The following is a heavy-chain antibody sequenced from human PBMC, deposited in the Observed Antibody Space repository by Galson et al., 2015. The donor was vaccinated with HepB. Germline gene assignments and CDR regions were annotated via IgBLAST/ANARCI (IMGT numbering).Heavy chain of an antibody. J-gene: IGHJ4*02. Sequence: SVKVSCKASGGTFSSYAISWVRQAPGQGLEWMGRIIPILGIANYAQKFQGRVTITADKSTSTAYMELSSLRSEDTAVYYCAREKDYGDLLNFDYWGQGTLVTVSS. V-gene: IGHV1-69*04. CDR1: GGTFSSYA. CDR2: IIPILGIA. CDR3: AREKDYGDLLNFDY. D-gene: IGHD4-17*01.